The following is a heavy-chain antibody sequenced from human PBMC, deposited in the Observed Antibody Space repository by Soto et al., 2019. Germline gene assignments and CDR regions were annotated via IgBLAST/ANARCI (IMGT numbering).Heavy chain of an antibody. V-gene: IGHV3-23*01. Sequence: EVQLLESGGGLVQPGGSLRLSCAASGFTFSSYSMNWVRQAPGKGLEWVASVGGGGDNTFYADSVKGRFPISRDDSQNTLYLQMNSLRAEDTAVYFCAKRDSGSGRSPPLINYWCQGTLVTVSS. J-gene: IGHJ4*02. CDR3: AKRDSGSGRSPPLINY. CDR1: GFTFSSYS. D-gene: IGHD3-10*01. CDR2: VGGGGDNT.